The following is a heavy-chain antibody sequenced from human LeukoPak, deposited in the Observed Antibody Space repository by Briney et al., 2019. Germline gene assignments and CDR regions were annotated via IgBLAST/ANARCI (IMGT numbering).Heavy chain of an antibody. CDR2: INQSRST. CDR3: ARGRNYYDSSGYYYPHRYFDY. V-gene: IGHV4-34*01. D-gene: IGHD3-22*01. CDR1: GGSLRGLY. J-gene: IGHJ4*02. Sequence: SETLSLARAVYGGSLRGLYWSCMPEPPGQGLEGFGEINQSRSTNYHPSLQPPVTISVDTSKNQFSLKLSSVTAADTAVYYCARGRNYYDSSGYYYPHRYFDYWGQGTLVTVSS.